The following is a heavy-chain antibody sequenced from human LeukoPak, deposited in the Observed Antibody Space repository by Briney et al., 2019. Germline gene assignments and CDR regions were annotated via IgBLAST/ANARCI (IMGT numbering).Heavy chain of an antibody. V-gene: IGHV3-23*01. CDR2: ITGSGGST. CDR3: AKLNYFDILTGYNAYFDY. Sequence: GGSLRLSCAASGFTFSTYAMSWVRQAPGKGLEWVSTITGSGGSTYYAGSVKGRFTISRDNSKNTLYLQMNSLRAEDTAIYYCAKLNYFDILTGYNAYFDYWGQGTLVTVSS. D-gene: IGHD3-9*01. J-gene: IGHJ4*02. CDR1: GFTFSTYA.